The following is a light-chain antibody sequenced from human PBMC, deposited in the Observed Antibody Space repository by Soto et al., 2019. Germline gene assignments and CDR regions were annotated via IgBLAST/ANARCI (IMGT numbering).Light chain of an antibody. CDR2: LGS. CDR1: QSLLHSNGYNY. J-gene: IGKJ4*01. Sequence: EIVMTQSPLSLPVIPGEPASISCRSSQSLLHSNGYNYLDWYLQKPGQSPQLLIYLGSNRASGVPDRISGSGSGTDFTLKISRVEAEDVGIYYCMQSIQTPLTFGGGTKVEIK. V-gene: IGKV2-28*01. CDR3: MQSIQTPLT.